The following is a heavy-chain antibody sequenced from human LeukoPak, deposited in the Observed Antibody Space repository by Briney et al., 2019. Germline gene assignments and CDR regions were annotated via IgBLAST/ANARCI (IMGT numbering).Heavy chain of an antibody. V-gene: IGHV3-30-3*01. J-gene: IGHJ5*02. CDR2: ISYDGSNK. Sequence: PGGSLRLSCAASGFTFSSYAMHWVRQAPGKGLEWVAVISYDGSNKYYADSVKGRFTISRDNSKNTLYLQMNSLRVEDTALYYCARGRTTIAADWFDPWGQGTLVTVSS. CDR3: ARGRTTIAADWFDP. CDR1: GFTFSSYA. D-gene: IGHD6-13*01.